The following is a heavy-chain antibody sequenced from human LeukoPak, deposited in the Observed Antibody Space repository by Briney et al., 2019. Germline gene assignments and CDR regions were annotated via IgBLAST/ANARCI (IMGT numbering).Heavy chain of an antibody. Sequence: PGGSLRLSCAASGFTFDDYAMHWVRQAPGKGLEWVANIKKDGSEKYYVDSVKGRFTISRDNSKNTLYLQMNSLRAEDTAVYYCARETNGAFVDAFDIWGQGTMVTVSS. D-gene: IGHD3-10*01. CDR1: GFTFDDYA. CDR3: ARETNGAFVDAFDI. J-gene: IGHJ3*02. V-gene: IGHV3-7*03. CDR2: IKKDGSEK.